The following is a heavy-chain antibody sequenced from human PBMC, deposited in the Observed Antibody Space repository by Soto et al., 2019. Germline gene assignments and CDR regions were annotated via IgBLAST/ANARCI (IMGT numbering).Heavy chain of an antibody. D-gene: IGHD1-1*01. J-gene: IGHJ4*02. Sequence: EVQLLESGGGLVQPGGSLRLSCAASGFTFSIYAMSWVRQAPGKGLEWVSTISGSGGDIYYADSVKGRFIISRDNPKYTLSRQMESVRDEDTAVYYCAKGGRGRSGLDFDYWGQGTLVTVSS. CDR2: ISGSGGDI. CDR3: AKGGRGRSGLDFDY. CDR1: GFTFSIYA. V-gene: IGHV3-23*01.